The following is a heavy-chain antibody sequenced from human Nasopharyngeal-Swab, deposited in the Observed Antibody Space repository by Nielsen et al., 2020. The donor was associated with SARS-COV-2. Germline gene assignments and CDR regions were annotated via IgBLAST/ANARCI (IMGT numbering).Heavy chain of an antibody. CDR1: GFTFSSYV. Sequence: GGSLRLSCAASGFTFSSYVIHWVRQAPGKGLEWVAFIAHDASNEYYGDSVKGRFSISRDNSTLYLQMDSLRAEDTAVYYCARWNNRGAGGTYEMDVWGQGTTVTVSS. CDR2: IAHDASNE. CDR3: ARWNNRGAGGTYEMDV. D-gene: IGHD2/OR15-2a*01. J-gene: IGHJ6*02. V-gene: IGHV3-30*03.